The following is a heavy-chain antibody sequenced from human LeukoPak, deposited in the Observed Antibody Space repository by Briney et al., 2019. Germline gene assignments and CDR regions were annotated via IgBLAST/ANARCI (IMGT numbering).Heavy chain of an antibody. Sequence: GSSVKVSCKASGGTFSSSATSWVRQAPGQGLEWMGGIIPIFGTANYAQKFQGRVTITTGESTSTAYMELSSLRSEDTAVYYCAREVGDILTGYRNWFDPWGQGTLVTVSS. CDR2: IIPIFGTA. J-gene: IGHJ5*02. CDR3: AREVGDILTGYRNWFDP. D-gene: IGHD3-9*01. V-gene: IGHV1-69*05. CDR1: GGTFSSSA.